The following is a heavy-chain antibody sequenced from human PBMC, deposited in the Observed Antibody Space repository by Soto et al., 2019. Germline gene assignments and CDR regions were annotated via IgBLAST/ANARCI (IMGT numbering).Heavy chain of an antibody. D-gene: IGHD3-22*01. Sequence: ETLALTCSVSGGSISNYYWSWVRQSPGKGLEWIGYIYYSGSTYYNPSLKSRVTISVDTSKNQFSLKLSSVTAADTAVYYCARSRGMIVVVTNPDAFDIWGQGTMVTVSS. V-gene: IGHV4-59*12. J-gene: IGHJ3*02. CDR2: IYYSGST. CDR1: GGSISNYY. CDR3: ARSRGMIVVVTNPDAFDI.